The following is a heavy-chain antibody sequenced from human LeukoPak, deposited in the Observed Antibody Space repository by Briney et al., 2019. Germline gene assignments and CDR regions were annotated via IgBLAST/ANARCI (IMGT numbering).Heavy chain of an antibody. CDR1: GFSFNRYW. CDR3: ARDGDGYNFPFDY. D-gene: IGHD5-24*01. V-gene: IGHV3-7*03. CDR2: IKEDGSAK. J-gene: IGHJ4*02. Sequence: GGSLRLSCAASGFSFNRYWMSWDRQAPGKGLEWVANIKEDGSAKYYVDSVKGRFTISRDNAKKSLYLQMNSLRAEDTAVYYCARDGDGYNFPFDYWGQGTLVTVSS.